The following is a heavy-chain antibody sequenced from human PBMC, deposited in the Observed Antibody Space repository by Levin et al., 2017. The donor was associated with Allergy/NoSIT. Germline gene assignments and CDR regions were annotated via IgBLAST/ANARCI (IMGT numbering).Heavy chain of an antibody. D-gene: IGHD5-18*01. J-gene: IGHJ6*02. CDR1: GFSLTTSGMC. CDR2: IDWDDDK. CDR3: ARIHHLGYSYGFYYGMDV. Sequence: RGSGPTLVKPPQTLTLTCTFSGFSLTTSGMCVSWIRQPPGKALEWLARIDWDDDKYYSTSLKTRLTISKDTSKNQVVLTMTNMDPVDTATYYCARIHHLGYSYGFYYGMDVWGQGTTVTVSS. V-gene: IGHV2-70*11.